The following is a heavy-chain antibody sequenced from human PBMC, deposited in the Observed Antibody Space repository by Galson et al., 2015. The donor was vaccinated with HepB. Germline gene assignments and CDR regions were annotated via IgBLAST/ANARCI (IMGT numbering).Heavy chain of an antibody. CDR3: ANFCRRNGCSEYQLLYGGYYFDY. CDR1: GFTFSSYS. CDR2: ISSTTSTI. V-gene: IGHV3-48*01. J-gene: IGHJ4*02. D-gene: IGHD2-2*02. Sequence: SLRLSCAASGFTFSSYSMNWVRQAPGKGLEWVSYISSTTSTIYYADSVKGRFTISRDNAKNSLYLQMNSLRAEDTAVYYCANFCRRNGCSEYQLLYGGYYFDYWGQGTLVTVSS.